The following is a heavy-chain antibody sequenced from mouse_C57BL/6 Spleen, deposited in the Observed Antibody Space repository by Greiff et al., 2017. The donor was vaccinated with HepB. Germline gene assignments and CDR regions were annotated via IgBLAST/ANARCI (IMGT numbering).Heavy chain of an antibody. V-gene: IGHV5-9-1*02. Sequence: EVKLVESGEGLVKPGGSLKLSCAASGFTFSSYAMSWVRQTPEKRLEWVAYISSGGDYIYYADTVKGRFTISRDNARNTLYLQMSSLKSEDTAMYYCTREPGYYAMDYWGQGTSVTVSS. J-gene: IGHJ4*01. CDR2: ISSGGDYI. CDR3: TREPGYYAMDY. CDR1: GFTFSSYA.